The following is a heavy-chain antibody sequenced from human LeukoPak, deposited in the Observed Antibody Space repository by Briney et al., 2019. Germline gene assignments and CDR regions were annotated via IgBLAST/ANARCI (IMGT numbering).Heavy chain of an antibody. D-gene: IGHD5-12*01. CDR2: ISDSGDYT. J-gene: IGHJ5*02. CDR3: ATDQVATVGPFGA. V-gene: IGHV3-23*01. Sequence: PGGSLRLSCAASGFTFSSCGMSWVRQAPGKGLEWVSAISDSGDYTYYADSVKGRFTISRDNSKNTLYLQMQSLRAEDTAVYYCATDQVATVGPFGAWGQGTLVTVSS. CDR1: GFTFSSCG.